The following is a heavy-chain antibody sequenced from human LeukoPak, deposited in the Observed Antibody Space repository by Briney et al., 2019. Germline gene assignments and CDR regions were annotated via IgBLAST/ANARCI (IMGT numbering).Heavy chain of an antibody. D-gene: IGHD3-10*01. CDR2: IYYSGST. J-gene: IGHJ3*02. V-gene: IGHV4-59*01. Sequence: PSETLSLTCTVSGGSISSYYWSWIRQPPGKGLEWIGYIYYSGSTNYNPSLKSRVTISVDTSKNQFSLKLSSVTAADTAVYYCARESSYYGSGGAFDIWGQGTMVTVSS. CDR1: GGSISSYY. CDR3: ARESSYYGSGGAFDI.